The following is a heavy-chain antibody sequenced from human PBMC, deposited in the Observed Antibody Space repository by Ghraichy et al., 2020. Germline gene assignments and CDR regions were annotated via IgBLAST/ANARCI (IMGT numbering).Heavy chain of an antibody. J-gene: IGHJ6*02. CDR1: GYTFTSYG. D-gene: IGHD3-10*01. CDR2: ISAYNGNT. V-gene: IGHV1-18*01. Sequence: ASVKVSCKASGYTFTSYGISWVRQAPGQGLEWMGWISAYNGNTNYAQKLQGRVTMTTDASTSTAYMELRSLRSDDTAVYYCARGMVQGVIPLYYGMDVWGQGTTVTVSS. CDR3: ARGMVQGVIPLYYGMDV.